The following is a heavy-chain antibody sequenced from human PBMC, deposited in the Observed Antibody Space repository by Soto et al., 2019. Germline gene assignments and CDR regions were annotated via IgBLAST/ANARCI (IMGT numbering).Heavy chain of an antibody. CDR1: GGSISSGGYS. J-gene: IGHJ4*02. CDR2: IYHRGST. D-gene: IGHD3-16*01. V-gene: IGHV4-30-2*01. Sequence: QLQLQESGAGLLKPSQTLSLTCAVSGGSISSGGYSWSWIRQPPGKGLEWIGYIYHRGSTYYNPSLKSPITISVDKSKNHFSLKLLSVTAAATAVYSCARAPPFHWGQGTLVTVSS. CDR3: ARAPPFH.